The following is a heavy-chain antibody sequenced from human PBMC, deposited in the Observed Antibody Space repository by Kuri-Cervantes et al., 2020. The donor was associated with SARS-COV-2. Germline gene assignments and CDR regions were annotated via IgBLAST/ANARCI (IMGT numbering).Heavy chain of an antibody. J-gene: IGHJ4*02. CDR3: ARDGSPRVWSGYYTDY. CDR2: ISYDGRNT. Sequence: GGSLRLSFEASGFIFSDYAIDWVRQAPGKGLEWVAIISYDGRNTKFADSVKGRFTISRDNSKNTLYLEMNSLRAEDTAVYYCARDGSPRVWSGYYTDYWGQGTLVTVSS. V-gene: IGHV3-30*04. D-gene: IGHD3-3*01. CDR1: GFIFSDYA.